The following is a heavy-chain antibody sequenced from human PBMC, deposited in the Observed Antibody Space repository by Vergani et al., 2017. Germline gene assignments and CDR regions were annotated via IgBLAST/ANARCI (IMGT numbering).Heavy chain of an antibody. Sequence: QVQLVESGGGVVQPGRSLRLSCAASGFTFSSYGMHWVRQAPGQGLEWVAVIWYDGSNKYYADSVKGRFTISRDNSKNTLYVQMNSLRAEDTAVYYCAREGIAAVGTTLLFDYWGQGTLVTVSS. CDR1: GFTFSSYG. V-gene: IGHV3-33*01. CDR2: IWYDGSNK. D-gene: IGHD6-13*01. CDR3: AREGIAAVGTTLLFDY. J-gene: IGHJ4*02.